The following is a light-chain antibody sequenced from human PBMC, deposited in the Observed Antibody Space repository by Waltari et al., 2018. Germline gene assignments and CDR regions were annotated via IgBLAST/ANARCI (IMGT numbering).Light chain of an antibody. V-gene: IGKV2-30*01. CDR1: QSLVNSAGNTY. CDR3: MQGKQWPFT. CDR2: SVS. Sequence: DVVMTQSPLSLPVTLGQPASISCRSSQSLVNSAGNTYLNWFKQRPGQSPRRLIYSVSNRDSGVPDRFSGSGSGTDFTLKISRVEAEDVGVYYCMQGKQWPFTFGPGTKVEIK. J-gene: IGKJ3*01.